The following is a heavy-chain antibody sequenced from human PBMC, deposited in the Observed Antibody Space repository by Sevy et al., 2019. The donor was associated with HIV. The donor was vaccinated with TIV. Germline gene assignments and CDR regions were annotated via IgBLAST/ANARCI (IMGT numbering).Heavy chain of an antibody. V-gene: IGHV3-23*01. CDR2: ISGSGRFT. D-gene: IGHD2-15*01. J-gene: IGHJ6*02. CDR3: AKGFCSGATCPRDYYYYGMDV. CDR1: EFTFSSYA. Sequence: GGSLRLSCSASEFTFSSYAMSWVRQAPGEGLEWVSSISGSGRFTYYADFVEGRFIISRDNSKNTLSVQMNSLRAEDTAVYYCAKGFCSGATCPRDYYYYGMDVWGQGTTVTVSS.